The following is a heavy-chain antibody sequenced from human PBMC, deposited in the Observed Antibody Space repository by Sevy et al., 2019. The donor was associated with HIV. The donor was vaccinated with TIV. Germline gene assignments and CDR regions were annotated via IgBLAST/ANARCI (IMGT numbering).Heavy chain of an antibody. D-gene: IGHD6-13*01. V-gene: IGHV4-59*01. CDR2: IYYSGST. J-gene: IGHJ4*02. CDR1: GGSISRYY. Sequence: SETLSLTCTVSGGSISRYYWSWIRQPPGKGLEWIGYIYYSGSTKYNPSLKSRGTISVDTSKNQFSLKLSSVTAADTAVYYCAIVYSSSYAGHFDYWGQGTLVTVSS. CDR3: AIVYSSSYAGHFDY.